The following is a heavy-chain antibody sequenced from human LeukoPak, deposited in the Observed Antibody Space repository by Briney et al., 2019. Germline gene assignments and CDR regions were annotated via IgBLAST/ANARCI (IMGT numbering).Heavy chain of an antibody. CDR3: ARANMITFGGVIVLDAFDI. V-gene: IGHV1-18*01. CDR1: GYTFTSYG. J-gene: IGHJ3*02. D-gene: IGHD3-16*02. Sequence: GASVKVSCKASGYTFTSYGISWERQAPGQGLEWMGWISAYNGNTNYAQKLQGRVTMTTDTSTSTAYMELRSLRSDDTAVYYCARANMITFGGVIVLDAFDIWGQGTMVTVSS. CDR2: ISAYNGNT.